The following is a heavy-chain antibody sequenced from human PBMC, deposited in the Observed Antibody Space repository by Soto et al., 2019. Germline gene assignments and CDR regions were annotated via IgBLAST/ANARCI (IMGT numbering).Heavy chain of an antibody. CDR1: GDTFNSYS. D-gene: IGHD5-18*01. V-gene: IGHV3-23*01. Sequence: GSTGLSRAACGDTFNSYSISWVRQAPGKGLEWVSAIRGSGSSTYYADSVKGRFTISRDNSKNTLYLQMNSLRAEDTAVYYCARAPYSYGLDIDYWGQGTLVTVSS. J-gene: IGHJ4*02. CDR2: IRGSGSST. CDR3: ARAPYSYGLDIDY.